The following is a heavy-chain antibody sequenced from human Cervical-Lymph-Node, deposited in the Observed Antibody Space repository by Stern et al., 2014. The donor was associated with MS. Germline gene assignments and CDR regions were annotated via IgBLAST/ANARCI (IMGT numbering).Heavy chain of an antibody. Sequence: VQLVQSGAEVKKPGESLKISCKGSGYTFTNNWIAWVRQMPGKGLEWMGIIYPDDSDIRYSPSLQGQVTISADKSIRTAYLQWSSRKAADSAVYYCARPPPRRKWDDPNYGMDVWGQGTTVTVSS. CDR2: IYPDDSDI. CDR3: ARPPPRRKWDDPNYGMDV. D-gene: IGHD1-1*01. V-gene: IGHV5-51*03. J-gene: IGHJ6*02. CDR1: GYTFTNNW.